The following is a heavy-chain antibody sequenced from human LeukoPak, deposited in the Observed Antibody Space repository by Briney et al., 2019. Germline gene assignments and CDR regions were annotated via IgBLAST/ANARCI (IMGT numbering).Heavy chain of an antibody. V-gene: IGHV4-59*01. Sequence: SETLSLTCTVSVGSISSDYWSWILQPPGTGLEWIGYIYYSGSTNYNPSLKSRLTISLDTSKNQFSLKLTSVTAADTAVYYCARTVKTRGDAFDIWGQGTMVTVSS. CDR2: IYYSGST. D-gene: IGHD4-23*01. CDR3: ARTVKTRGDAFDI. J-gene: IGHJ3*02. CDR1: VGSISSDY.